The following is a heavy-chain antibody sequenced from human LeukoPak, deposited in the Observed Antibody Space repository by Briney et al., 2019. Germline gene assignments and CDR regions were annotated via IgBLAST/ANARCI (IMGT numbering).Heavy chain of an antibody. D-gene: IGHD3-10*01. Sequence: GGSLRLSCAASGFTFDDYTMHWVRQAPGKVLEWVSLITWDGGSTYYADSVKGRFTISRDNSKNSLYLQMNSLRTEDTALYYCAKGKNTGSYLSHVDYWGQGTLVTVSS. CDR3: AKGKNTGSYLSHVDY. CDR2: ITWDGGST. J-gene: IGHJ4*02. V-gene: IGHV3-43*01. CDR1: GFTFDDYT.